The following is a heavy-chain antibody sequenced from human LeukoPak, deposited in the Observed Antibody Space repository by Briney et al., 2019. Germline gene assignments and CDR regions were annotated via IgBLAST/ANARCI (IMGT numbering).Heavy chain of an antibody. CDR3: SRGLRGRSGYYFDS. Sequence: SETLSLTCTVSGGSISSGDYYWNWIRQPPGKGLEWIGYIYYSGSTYYNPSLKSRVTISLDTSKTQFSLRLSSVTAADTAVYYCSRGLRGRSGYYFDSWGQGTLVTVSS. CDR2: IYYSGST. J-gene: IGHJ4*02. V-gene: IGHV4-30-4*01. CDR1: GGSISSGDYY.